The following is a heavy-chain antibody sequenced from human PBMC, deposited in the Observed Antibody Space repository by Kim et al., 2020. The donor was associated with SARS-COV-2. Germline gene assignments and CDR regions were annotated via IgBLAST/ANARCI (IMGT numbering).Heavy chain of an antibody. J-gene: IGHJ6*02. D-gene: IGHD3-22*01. Sequence: ADSVKGRFTISRDNSKNTLYLQMNSLRAEDTAVYYCAGSSEYYNYGMDVWGQGTTVTVSS. CDR3: AGSSEYYNYGMDV. V-gene: IGHV3-23*01.